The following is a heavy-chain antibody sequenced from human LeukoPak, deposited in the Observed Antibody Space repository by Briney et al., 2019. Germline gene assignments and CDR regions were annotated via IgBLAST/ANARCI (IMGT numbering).Heavy chain of an antibody. CDR3: ARANYYDSSGRDAFDI. V-gene: IGHV4-59*01. J-gene: IGHJ3*02. CDR1: GGSISSYY. CDR2: IYYSGST. Sequence: SETLSLTCTVSGGSISSYYWSRIRQPPGKGLEWIGYIYYSGSTNYNPSLKSRVTISVDTSKNQFSLKLSSVTAADTAVYYCARANYYDSSGRDAFDIWGQGTMVTVSS. D-gene: IGHD3-22*01.